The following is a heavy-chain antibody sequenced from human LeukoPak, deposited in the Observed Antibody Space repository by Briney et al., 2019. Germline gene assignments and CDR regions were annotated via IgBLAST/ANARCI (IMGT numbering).Heavy chain of an antibody. CDR1: GYTFTGYY. Sequence: ASVKVSCKASGYTFTGYYIHWVRLAPGQGLEWMGWIKPYTGGTNTAQKFQGRVTLTGDTSISTAYMELSGPTSDDTAVHYCARAQYQLLYGYYNYYMDVWGKGTTVTVSS. D-gene: IGHD2-2*02. J-gene: IGHJ6*03. V-gene: IGHV1-2*02. CDR3: ARAQYQLLYGYYNYYMDV. CDR2: IKPYTGGT.